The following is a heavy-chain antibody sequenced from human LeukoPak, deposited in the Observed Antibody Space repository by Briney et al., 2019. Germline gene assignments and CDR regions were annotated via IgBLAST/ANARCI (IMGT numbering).Heavy chain of an antibody. CDR2: FDPEDGET. Sequence: VASVKVSCKVSGYTLTELSMHWVRQAPGKGLAWLGGFDPEDGETIYAQKFQGRVTMTEDTSTDTAYMELSSLRSEDTAVYYCATGYCSSTSCYQWFDYWGQGTLVTVSS. CDR3: ATGYCSSTSCYQWFDY. CDR1: GYTLTELS. J-gene: IGHJ4*02. D-gene: IGHD2-2*01. V-gene: IGHV1-24*01.